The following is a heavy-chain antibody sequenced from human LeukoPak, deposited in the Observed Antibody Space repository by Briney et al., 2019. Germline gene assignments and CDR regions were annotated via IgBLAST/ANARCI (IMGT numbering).Heavy chain of an antibody. D-gene: IGHD3-22*01. Sequence: SETLSLTCTVSGGSISSYYWSWIRQPPGKGLEWIGYIYYSGSTNYNPSLKSRVTISVDTSKNQFSLKLSSVTAADTAVYYCARHPPNYYDSRGTFDYWGQGTLVTVSS. CDR3: ARHPPNYYDSRGTFDY. CDR2: IYYSGST. V-gene: IGHV4-59*08. J-gene: IGHJ4*02. CDR1: GGSISSYY.